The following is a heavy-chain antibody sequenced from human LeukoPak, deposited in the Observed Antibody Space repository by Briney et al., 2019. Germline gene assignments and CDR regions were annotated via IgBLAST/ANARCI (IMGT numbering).Heavy chain of an antibody. Sequence: ASVKVSCKASGYTFTSYAMHWVRQAPGQRLEWMGWINAGNGNTKYSQKFQGGVTITRDTSASTAYMELSSLRSEDTAVYYCAAVVGALDAFDIWGQGTMVTVSS. V-gene: IGHV1-3*01. D-gene: IGHD1-26*01. J-gene: IGHJ3*02. CDR1: GYTFTSYA. CDR3: AAVVGALDAFDI. CDR2: INAGNGNT.